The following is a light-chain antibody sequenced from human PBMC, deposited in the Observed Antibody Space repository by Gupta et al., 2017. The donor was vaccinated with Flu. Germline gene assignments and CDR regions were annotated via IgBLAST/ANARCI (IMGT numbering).Light chain of an antibody. J-gene: IGLJ3*02. CDR1: SGSVSTSYY. CDR2: STN. V-gene: IGLV8-61*01. CDR3: VLYMGSDIWV. Sequence: QPVVTQAPSFPVSLGGTVTPTCGFTSGSVSTSYYPSWYQQTPGQAPRTLIYSTNTRSSGVPDRFSGSILGNKAALTITGAQADDESDYYCVLYMGSDIWVFGGGTKLTVL.